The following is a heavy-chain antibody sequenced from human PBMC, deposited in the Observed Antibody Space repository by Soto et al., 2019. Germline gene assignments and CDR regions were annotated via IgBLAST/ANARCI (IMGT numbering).Heavy chain of an antibody. Sequence: ASVKVSCKTSGFTFTGYYMHWVRQAPGQGLEWMGWINPKSGSTNYAQKFQDWVTMTRDTSTGTGYMELSRLKFDDTAVYFCARDYRGLPDYWRQGTLVTVTS. V-gene: IGHV1-2*04. D-gene: IGHD3-16*02. CDR3: ARDYRGLPDY. CDR1: GFTFTGYY. CDR2: INPKSGST. J-gene: IGHJ4*02.